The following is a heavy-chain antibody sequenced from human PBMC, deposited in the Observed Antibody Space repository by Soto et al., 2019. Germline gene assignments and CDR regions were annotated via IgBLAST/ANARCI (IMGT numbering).Heavy chain of an antibody. CDR3: AREKTSYGMDV. V-gene: IGHV1-8*01. J-gene: IGHJ6*02. Sequence: QVQLVQSGAEGKKPGASVKVSCKASGYTFTSYDINWVRQATGQGLEWMGWMNPNSGNTGYTQKFQGRVTMARNTSLSTAYMELRSLRSEETAVYYCAREKTSYGMDVWGQGTTVTVSS. CDR1: GYTFTSYD. CDR2: MNPNSGNT.